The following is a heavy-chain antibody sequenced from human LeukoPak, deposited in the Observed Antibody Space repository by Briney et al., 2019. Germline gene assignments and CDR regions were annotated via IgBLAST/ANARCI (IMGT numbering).Heavy chain of an antibody. CDR1: GLTVRNNY. CDR2: VYSDGST. Sequence: GGSLRLSCAASGLTVRNNYMSWVRQAPGKGLEWVSVVYSDGSTYYEDSVKGRFTISRDNSKNTLYLQMHSLRAEDTAVYYCAKESLRVVPSATFDYWGQGTLVTVSS. J-gene: IGHJ4*02. D-gene: IGHD2-2*01. V-gene: IGHV3-53*01. CDR3: AKESLRVVPSATFDY.